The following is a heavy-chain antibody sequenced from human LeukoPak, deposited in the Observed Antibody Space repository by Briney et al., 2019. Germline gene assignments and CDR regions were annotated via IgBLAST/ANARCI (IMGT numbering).Heavy chain of an antibody. Sequence: SETLSLTCTVSGGSISSYYWSWIRQPPGKGLEWIAYISDIGSINYNPSLKSRVTISVDTSKNQFSLKLSSVTAADTAVYYCARGLHIVVVTAIRRDAFDIWGQGTMVTVSS. CDR2: ISDIGSI. J-gene: IGHJ3*02. V-gene: IGHV4-59*12. CDR3: ARGLHIVVVTAIRRDAFDI. CDR1: GGSISSYY. D-gene: IGHD2-21*02.